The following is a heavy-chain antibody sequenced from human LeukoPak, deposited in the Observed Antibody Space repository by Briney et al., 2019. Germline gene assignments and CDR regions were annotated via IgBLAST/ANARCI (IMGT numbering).Heavy chain of an antibody. J-gene: IGHJ4*02. Sequence: SETLSLTCAVYGGSFSDYYWSWGRQSPGEGREWMGEINHIVTVNYTPSLKSRLTTSLETPKNQFPLSLSSLTSADTALLCCAGTGPLRSGTSRYYFAYWGQGTLVTVSS. CDR2: INHIVTV. D-gene: IGHD6-13*01. V-gene: IGHV4-34*01. CDR3: AGTGPLRSGTSRYYFAY. CDR1: GGSFSDYY.